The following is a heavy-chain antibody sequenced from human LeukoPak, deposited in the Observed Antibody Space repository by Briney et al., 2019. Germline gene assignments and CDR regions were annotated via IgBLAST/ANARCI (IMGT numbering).Heavy chain of an antibody. V-gene: IGHV4-59*11. D-gene: IGHD2-15*01. J-gene: IGHJ4*02. CDR3: ARLYCSGGSCFDY. Sequence: SETLSLTCTVSGGSISSHYWSWIRQPPGKGLEWIGYIYYSGSTNYNPSLKSRVTISVDTSKNQFSLKLSSVTAADTAVYYCARLYCSGGSCFDYWGQGTLVTVSS. CDR2: IYYSGST. CDR1: GGSISSHY.